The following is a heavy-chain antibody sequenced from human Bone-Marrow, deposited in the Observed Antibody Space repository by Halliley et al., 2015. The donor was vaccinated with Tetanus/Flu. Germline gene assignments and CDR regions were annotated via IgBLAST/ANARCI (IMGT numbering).Heavy chain of an antibody. CDR2: ISVYNANT. CDR3: ARNMGTTIFGVVSYYFDY. V-gene: IGHV1-18*01. D-gene: IGHD3-3*01. Sequence: QVQLVQSGAEVKKPGASVKVSCKASGYTFGTYGISWVRQAPGQGLEWLGWISVYNANTNYAQKFHGRVTMTTDTSTNTAYMELRSLTSDDTAVYYCARNMGTTIFGVVSYYFDYWGQGTLVTVSS. CDR1: GYTFGTYG. J-gene: IGHJ4*02.